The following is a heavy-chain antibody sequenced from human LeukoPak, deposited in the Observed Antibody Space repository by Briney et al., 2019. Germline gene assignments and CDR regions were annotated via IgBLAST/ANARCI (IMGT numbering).Heavy chain of an antibody. J-gene: IGHJ4*02. Sequence: GGSLRLSCATSGXTFGDYAVTWVRQAPGKGLEWVGRIKNKADGGTTDYAAVVRGRFTISRDDSKNTLFLQMNSLKTEDTAVYYCTTDPGDYADYWGQGTLVTVSS. D-gene: IGHD3-10*01. CDR2: IKNKADGGTT. CDR3: TTDPGDYADY. V-gene: IGHV3-15*01. CDR1: GXTFGDYA.